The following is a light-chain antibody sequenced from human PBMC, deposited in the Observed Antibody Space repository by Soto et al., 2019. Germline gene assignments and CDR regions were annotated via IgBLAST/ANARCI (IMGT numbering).Light chain of an antibody. J-gene: IGKJ4*01. V-gene: IGKV3-20*01. CDR2: AAS. Sequence: EIVLTQSPCTLSLSPGERATLSCRASQSVTSNYLAWYQQKPGQAPRLLIYAASRRAPGIPDRFSASGSGTDFTLTISSLQPDDSATYYCQQYNTSPLTFGGGTQVEIK. CDR1: QSVTSNY. CDR3: QQYNTSPLT.